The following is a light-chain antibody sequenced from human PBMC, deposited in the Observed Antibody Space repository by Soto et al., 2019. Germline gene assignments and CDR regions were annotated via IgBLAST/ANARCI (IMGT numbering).Light chain of an antibody. V-gene: IGKV1-5*01. CDR2: DAS. Sequence: DIQMTQSPSTLSASVGDRVTITCRASQSISNWLAWYQQKPGKAPKLLIYDASSLESGVPSKFSGSGSGTEFTLTISSLQPDDFATYYCQQYNSYSRTCAEGPKVEIK. CDR1: QSISNW. CDR3: QQYNSYSRT. J-gene: IGKJ1*01.